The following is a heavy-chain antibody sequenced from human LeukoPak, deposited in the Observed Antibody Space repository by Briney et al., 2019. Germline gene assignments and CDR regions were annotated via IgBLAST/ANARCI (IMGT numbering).Heavy chain of an antibody. CDR1: GYSFTSYW. CDR3: ARVGGPISSRPFYYYGVNV. Sequence: GESLKISCKGSGYSFTSYWIGWVRQMPGKGLEWMGIIYPGDSNTIYSPSFQGQVIISADKSINTAYLRWSSLKASDTATYYCARVGGPISSRPFYYYGVNVWGQGTAVTVSS. V-gene: IGHV5-51*01. D-gene: IGHD3-10*01. J-gene: IGHJ6*02. CDR2: IYPGDSNT.